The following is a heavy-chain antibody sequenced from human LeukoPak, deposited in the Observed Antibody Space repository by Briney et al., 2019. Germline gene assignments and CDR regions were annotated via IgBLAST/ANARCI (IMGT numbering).Heavy chain of an antibody. CDR1: GFTFSSYA. CDR2: ISYDGSNK. D-gene: IGHD6-6*01. V-gene: IGHV3-30-3*01. Sequence: GGSLRLSCAASGFTFSSYAMHWVRQAPGKGLEWVAVISYDGSNKYYADSVKGRFTISRDNSKNTLYLQMNSLRAEDTAVYYCARDPGIAARRGYYYYMDVWGKGTTVTVSS. CDR3: ARDPGIAARRGYYYYMDV. J-gene: IGHJ6*03.